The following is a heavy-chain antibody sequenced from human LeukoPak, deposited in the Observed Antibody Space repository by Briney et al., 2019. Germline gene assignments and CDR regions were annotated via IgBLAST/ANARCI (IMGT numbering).Heavy chain of an antibody. D-gene: IGHD1-26*01. V-gene: IGHV1-24*01. J-gene: IGHJ4*02. Sequence: ASVKVSCKVSGYTLTELSMHWVRQAPGKGLEWIGGFDPEDGETIYAQKFQGRVTMTEHTSTDTAYMELSSPRSEDTAVYYCARSWSIVGATTLGYWGRGTLVTVSS. CDR3: ARSWSIVGATTLGY. CDR1: GYTLTELS. CDR2: FDPEDGET.